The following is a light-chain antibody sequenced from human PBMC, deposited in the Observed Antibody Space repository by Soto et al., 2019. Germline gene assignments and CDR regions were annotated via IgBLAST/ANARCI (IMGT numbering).Light chain of an antibody. Sequence: ETVMTQSPATLSVSPGETVTLSCRASEGVGSSLAWYQQKPGQAPRVLIYGASTTAPGIPARFSGSGSGTEFSLTISSLQSEDSAVYHCQQYNDWPRTFGQGTKV. V-gene: IGKV3-15*01. J-gene: IGKJ1*01. CDR1: EGVGSS. CDR3: QQYNDWPRT. CDR2: GAS.